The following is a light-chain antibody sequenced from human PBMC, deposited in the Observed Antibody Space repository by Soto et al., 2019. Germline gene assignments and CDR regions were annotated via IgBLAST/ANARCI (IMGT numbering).Light chain of an antibody. CDR1: QGIINY. J-gene: IGKJ4*01. V-gene: IGKV1-33*01. CDR3: QQYVNLPLT. Sequence: DIPMTQSPTSLSASVGDRVTITCQASQGIINYLNWYQQKPGKAPKLLIYEASSLETGVPSRFSGGGSGAHFTFTISSLQPEDFATYYCQQYVNLPLTFGGGTKVEVK. CDR2: EAS.